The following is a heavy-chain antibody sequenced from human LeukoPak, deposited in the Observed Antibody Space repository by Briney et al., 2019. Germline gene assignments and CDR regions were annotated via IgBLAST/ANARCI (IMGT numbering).Heavy chain of an antibody. D-gene: IGHD3-9*01. CDR3: ARVGYFDWLFDY. CDR1: GGSISSGGYS. Sequence: SETLSLTCAVSGGSISSGGYSWSWIRQPPGKGLEWIGYIYYSGSTYYNPSLKSRVTISVDTSKNQFSLKLSSVTAADTAVYYCARVGYFDWLFDYWGQGTLVTVSS. V-gene: IGHV4-30-4*07. CDR2: IYYSGST. J-gene: IGHJ4*02.